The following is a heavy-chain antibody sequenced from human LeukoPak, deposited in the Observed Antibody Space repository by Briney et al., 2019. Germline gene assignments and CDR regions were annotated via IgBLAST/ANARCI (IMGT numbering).Heavy chain of an antibody. D-gene: IGHD3-3*01. V-gene: IGHV4-59*01. Sequence: SETLSLTCTVSGGSISSYYWSWIRQPPGKGLEWIGYIYYSGSTNYNPSLKSRVTISVDTSKNQFSLKLSSVTAADTAVYYCARDSTDDDYYLDYWGQGTLVTVSS. CDR2: IYYSGST. CDR3: ARDSTDDDYYLDY. CDR1: GGSISSYY. J-gene: IGHJ4*02.